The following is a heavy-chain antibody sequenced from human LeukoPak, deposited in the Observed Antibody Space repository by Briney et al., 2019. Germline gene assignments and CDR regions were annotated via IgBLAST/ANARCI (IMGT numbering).Heavy chain of an antibody. V-gene: IGHV4-34*01. Sequence: PSETLSLTCAVYGGSFSGYYWSWIGQPPGKGLEWIGEINHSGSTNYNPSLKSRVTISVDTSKNQFSLKLSSVTAADTAVYYCARGYDILTGYTRSFDYWGQGTLVTVSS. CDR2: INHSGST. D-gene: IGHD3-9*01. J-gene: IGHJ4*02. CDR1: GGSFSGYY. CDR3: ARGYDILTGYTRSFDY.